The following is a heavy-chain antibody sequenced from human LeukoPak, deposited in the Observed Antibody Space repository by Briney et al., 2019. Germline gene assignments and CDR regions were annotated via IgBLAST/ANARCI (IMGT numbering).Heavy chain of an antibody. CDR3: ARDCDRRVGFSLYFFDY. V-gene: IGHV3-21*01. CDR2: ISSGSSYR. Sequence: GGSLRLSCKASGFTFSGCSMNWVRQAPGKGLEWVSSISSGSSYRYYADSVKGRFTISRDNAENSLFLQMDSLRAEDTALYYCARDCDRRVGFSLYFFDYWGRGTLVTVSS. J-gene: IGHJ4*02. D-gene: IGHD5-24*01. CDR1: GFTFSGCS.